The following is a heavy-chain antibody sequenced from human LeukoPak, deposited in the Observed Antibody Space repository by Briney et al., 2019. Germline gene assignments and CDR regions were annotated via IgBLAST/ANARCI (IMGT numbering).Heavy chain of an antibody. CDR1: GYTFTGYY. D-gene: IGHD3-22*01. V-gene: IGHV1-2*02. CDR2: INPNSGGT. CDR3: ARGRVGTYYYDSSGYSEADY. Sequence: ASVTVSCKASGYTFTGYYMHWVRQAPGQGLEWMGWINPNSGGTNYAQKFQGRVTMTRDTSISTAYMELSRLRSDDTAVYYCARGRVGTYYYDSSGYSEADYWGQGTLVTVSS. J-gene: IGHJ4*02.